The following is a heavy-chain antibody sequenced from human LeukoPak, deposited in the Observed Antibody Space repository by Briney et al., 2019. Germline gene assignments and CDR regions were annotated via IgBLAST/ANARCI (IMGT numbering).Heavy chain of an antibody. J-gene: IGHJ5*02. V-gene: IGHV1-69*13. Sequence: ASVKVSCKASGGTFSSYDISWVLQAPGQGLEWMGGIIPIFGTANYAQKFQGRVTITADESTSTAYMELSSLRSEDTAVYYCARASSSEENWFDPWGQGTLVTVSS. D-gene: IGHD6-6*01. CDR1: GGTFSSYD. CDR3: ARASSSEENWFDP. CDR2: IIPIFGTA.